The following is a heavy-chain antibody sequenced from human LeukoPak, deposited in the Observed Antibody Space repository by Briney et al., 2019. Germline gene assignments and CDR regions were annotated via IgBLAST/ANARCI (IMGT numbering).Heavy chain of an antibody. CDR2: IYHSGST. D-gene: IGHD6-19*01. CDR1: GGSISNSNW. CDR3: ASRSSIAVAAGVGAFDI. J-gene: IGHJ3*02. Sequence: SETLSLTCAVSGGSISNSNWWSWVRQPPGKGLERIGEIYHSGSTIYNPSLKSRVTTSVDKSKNQFSLKLSSVTAADTAVYYCASRSSIAVAAGVGAFDIWGQGTMVTVSS. V-gene: IGHV4-4*02.